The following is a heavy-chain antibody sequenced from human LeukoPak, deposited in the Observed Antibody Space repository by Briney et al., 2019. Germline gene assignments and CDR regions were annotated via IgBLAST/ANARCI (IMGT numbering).Heavy chain of an antibody. J-gene: IGHJ4*02. CDR2: ISSSGSTI. Sequence: GGSLRLSCAASGFTFSSYEMNWVRQAPGKGLEWVSYISSSGSTIYYADSVKGRFTISRDNAKNSLYLQMNSLRAEDTAVYYCARDLSVTGLGNYFDYWGQGTLVTVSS. CDR1: GFTFSSYE. D-gene: IGHD4-17*01. V-gene: IGHV3-48*03. CDR3: ARDLSVTGLGNYFDY.